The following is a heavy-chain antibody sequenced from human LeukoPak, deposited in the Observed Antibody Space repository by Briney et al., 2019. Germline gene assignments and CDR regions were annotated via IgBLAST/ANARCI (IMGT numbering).Heavy chain of an antibody. V-gene: IGHV4-59*12. CDR1: GGSISSYY. J-gene: IGHJ3*02. CDR3: ARDIVVVVAAPRGDAFDI. CDR2: IYYSGST. Sequence: SETLSLTCTVSGGSISSYYWSWIRQPPGKGLEWIGYIYYSGSTNYNPSLKSRVSISVDTSKNQFSLKLSSVTAADTAVYYCARDIVVVVAAPRGDAFDIWGQGTMVAVSS. D-gene: IGHD2-15*01.